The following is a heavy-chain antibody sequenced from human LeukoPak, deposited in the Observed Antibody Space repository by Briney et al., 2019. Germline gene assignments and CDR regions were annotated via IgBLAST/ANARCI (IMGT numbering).Heavy chain of an antibody. D-gene: IGHD2-2*01. V-gene: IGHV3-48*03. CDR1: GFTFSSYE. J-gene: IGHJ6*03. CDR3: ARDFITDANSMDV. Sequence: GGSLGLSCAASGFTFSSYEMNWVRQAPGKGLEWVSYISSSGSTIYYADSVKGRFTISRDNAKNSLYLQMNSLRAEDTAVYYCARDFITDANSMDVWGKGTTVTVSS. CDR2: ISSSGSTI.